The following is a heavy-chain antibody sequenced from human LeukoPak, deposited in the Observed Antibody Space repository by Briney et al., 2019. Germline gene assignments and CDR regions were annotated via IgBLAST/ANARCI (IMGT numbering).Heavy chain of an antibody. J-gene: IGHJ4*02. Sequence: GGSLRLSCAAAGFTFSNFGMHWVRQAPGKVLEWVAFIRYDGRQKYYADSVKGRITIARDNDQKTVYLQMNRLRAEDTAEYFCALLTRSNPHLHFWGQGTLVTVSS. CDR1: GFTFSNFG. D-gene: IGHD2/OR15-2a*01. CDR2: IRYDGRQK. CDR3: ALLTRSNPHLHF. V-gene: IGHV3-30*02.